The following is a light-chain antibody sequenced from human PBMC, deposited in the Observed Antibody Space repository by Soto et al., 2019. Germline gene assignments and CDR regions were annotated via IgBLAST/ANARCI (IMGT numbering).Light chain of an antibody. Sequence: QSALTQSASVYGSPGQSITISCPGTSSDIGGYDFVSWYQQYPGKAPQLLIYGVTYRPSGVSHRFSGSKSGNTASLTISGLQTEDEADYYCSSFTSTSPLALFGPGTKVTVL. CDR2: GVT. CDR3: SSFTSTSPLAL. V-gene: IGLV2-14*03. J-gene: IGLJ1*01. CDR1: SSDIGGYDF.